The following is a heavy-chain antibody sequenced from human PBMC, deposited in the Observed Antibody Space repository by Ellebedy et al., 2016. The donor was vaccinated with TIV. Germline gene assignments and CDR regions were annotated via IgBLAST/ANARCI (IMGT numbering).Heavy chain of an antibody. Sequence: SETLSLXXTVSSGSISSSTYYWGWIRQPPGMGLEWIGSIYYGVTTDYNPSLKSRATISVDTSKNQFSLKLSSVTAADTAVYYCVRRIGARPPDYWGQGTLVTVSS. CDR2: IYYGVTT. J-gene: IGHJ4*02. CDR3: VRRIGARPPDY. V-gene: IGHV4-39*01. D-gene: IGHD3-16*01. CDR1: SGSISSSTYY.